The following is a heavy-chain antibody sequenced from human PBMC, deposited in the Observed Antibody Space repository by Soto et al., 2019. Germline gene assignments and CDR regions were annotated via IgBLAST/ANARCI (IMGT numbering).Heavy chain of an antibody. D-gene: IGHD7-27*01. CDR3: VRDLLGSGGHFDY. CDR2: IWYDGSNT. CDR1: GFIFSSFG. Sequence: QVQLVGSGGGVVQPGRSLRLSCVASGFIFSSFGMHWVRQVPGKGLEWVANIWYDGSNTYYGDSVSGRFTISRDNSRNTLYLQMNSLRAEDTAVYHCVRDLLGSGGHFDYWGQGTLVTVSS. V-gene: IGHV3-33*01. J-gene: IGHJ4*02.